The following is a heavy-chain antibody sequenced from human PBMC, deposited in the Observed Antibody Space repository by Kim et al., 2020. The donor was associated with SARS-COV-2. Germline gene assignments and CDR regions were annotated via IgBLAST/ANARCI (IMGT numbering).Heavy chain of an antibody. CDR1: GFTVSNNS. V-gene: IGHV3-53*01. CDR2: ICTDGTT. D-gene: IGHD4-17*01. CDR3: ARDSHDYGDYVRYYGMDV. J-gene: IGHJ6*01. Sequence: GGSLRLSCVASGFTVSNNSMTWVRQAPGKGLEWVSIICTDGTTYYADSVKGRFTISSDNSKNTVYLQINSLRAEDTGVYYCARDSHDYGDYVRYYGMDVWGQGTTVPVSS.